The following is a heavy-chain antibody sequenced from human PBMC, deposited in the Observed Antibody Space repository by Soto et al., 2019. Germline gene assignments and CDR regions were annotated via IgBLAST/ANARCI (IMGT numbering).Heavy chain of an antibody. CDR1: GGTFSSYA. J-gene: IGHJ6*02. CDR3: AGHSSGVPGYYYGMDV. Sequence: QVQLVQSGAEVKKPGSSAKVSCKASGGTFSSYAISWVRQAPGQGLEWMGGIIPIFDTADYAQKFQGRVTITADESTNTAYMEMSRLRSEDTAVYYCAGHSSGVPGYYYGMDVWGQGTTVTVSS. D-gene: IGHD3-22*01. CDR2: IIPIFDTA. V-gene: IGHV1-69*12.